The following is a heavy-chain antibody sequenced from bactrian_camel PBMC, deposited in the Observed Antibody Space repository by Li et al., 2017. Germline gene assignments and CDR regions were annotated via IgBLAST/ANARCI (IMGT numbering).Heavy chain of an antibody. Sequence: HVQLVESGGGSVQAGGSLRLSCTASGYTYSVNCMGWFRQAPGKEREGVAALRSALGSTSYADSVKGRFTISQDNAKNTVYLQMNSLKPEDTAMYYCAADWDKPYLATVSPLDYQWRGRGTQVTVS. D-gene: IGHD4*01. CDR1: GYTYSVNC. CDR3: AADWDKPYLATVSPLDYQW. V-gene: IGHV3S53*01. J-gene: IGHJ4*01. CDR2: LRSALGST.